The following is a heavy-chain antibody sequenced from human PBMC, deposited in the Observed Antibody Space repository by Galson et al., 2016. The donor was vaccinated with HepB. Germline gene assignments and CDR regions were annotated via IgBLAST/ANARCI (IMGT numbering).Heavy chain of an antibody. J-gene: IGHJ4*02. CDR1: GYRFTNYW. V-gene: IGHV5-51*03. D-gene: IGHD6-19*01. CDR3: ARSARSGWDDYLDF. CDR2: IYPTDSTT. Sequence: QSGAEVKKPGESLRISCTGSGYRFTNYWIAWVRQMPGKGLERMGLIYPTDSTTRYSTSFQGQVTLSVDKSISGAYLQWSSLKASDTAIYYCARSARSGWDDYLDFWGQGTLVTVSS.